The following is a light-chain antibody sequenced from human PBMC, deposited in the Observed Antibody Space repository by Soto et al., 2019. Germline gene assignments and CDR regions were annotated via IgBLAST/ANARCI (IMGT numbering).Light chain of an antibody. CDR2: GAS. V-gene: IGKV3-20*01. J-gene: IGKJ1*01. CDR1: QSVSNNY. Sequence: EIILTKSPATLSLSKGERATLSCRASQSVSNNYLAWYQQKPGQAPRLLIYGASNRATGIPDRFSGSGSGTDFTLTISRLEPEDFAVYYCQQYGSSGTFGQGTKVDI. CDR3: QQYGSSGT.